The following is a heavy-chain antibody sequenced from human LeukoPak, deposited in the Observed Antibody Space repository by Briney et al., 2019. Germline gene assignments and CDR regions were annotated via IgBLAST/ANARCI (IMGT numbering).Heavy chain of an antibody. Sequence: GGSLRLSCAASGFTFSSYSMNWVRQAPGRGLEWVSSIRFTGSYIYYADSVKGRFTISRDNAKNSLYLQMNSLRAEDTAVYYCARVGYSYGYPIIFDYWGQGTLVTVSS. CDR1: GFTFSSYS. CDR3: ARVGYSYGYPIIFDY. V-gene: IGHV3-21*01. D-gene: IGHD5-18*01. CDR2: IRFTGSYI. J-gene: IGHJ4*02.